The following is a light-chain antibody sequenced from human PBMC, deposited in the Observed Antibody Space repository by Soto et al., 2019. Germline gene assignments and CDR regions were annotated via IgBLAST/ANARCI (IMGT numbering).Light chain of an antibody. CDR3: TSYTTDTALV. Sequence: QSALTQPASVSGSPGQSITISCTGTNSDIGTYNFVSWYRRPPGKAPKLLIYEVTNRPSGVSSRFSGSKSGSTASLTISGLQAEDEGDYYCTSYTTDTALVFGTGTKVTVL. V-gene: IGLV2-14*01. J-gene: IGLJ1*01. CDR1: NSDIGTYNF. CDR2: EVT.